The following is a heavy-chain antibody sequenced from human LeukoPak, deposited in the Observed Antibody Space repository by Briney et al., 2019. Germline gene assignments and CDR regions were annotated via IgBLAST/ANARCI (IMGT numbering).Heavy chain of an antibody. CDR1: GGSVTSDRSF. Sequence: SETLSLTCSVSGGSVTSDRSFWGWIRQPPGKGLEWIAYIDYRGNTNYNPSLKSRVTMSVDTSKNQFSLRLSSVTAADTAVYYCATRPPGQSYPPYFDYWGQGIPVTVSS. CDR3: ATRPPGQSYPPYFDY. J-gene: IGHJ4*02. V-gene: IGHV4-61*01. CDR2: IDYRGNT. D-gene: IGHD3-16*01.